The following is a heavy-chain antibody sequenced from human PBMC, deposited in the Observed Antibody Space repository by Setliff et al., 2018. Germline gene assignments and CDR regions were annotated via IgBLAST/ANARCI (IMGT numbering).Heavy chain of an antibody. CDR3: ARDSRITVLGVDNYHYMDV. J-gene: IGHJ6*03. V-gene: IGHV1-18*01. D-gene: IGHD3-3*01. Sequence: GASVKVSCKASGYTFTSYGISWVRQAPGQGLEWMGWISAYNGNTNYAQKLQGRVTMTTDTSTSTAYMELRSLRSDDTAVYYCARDSRITVLGVDNYHYMDVWGRGTTVTVSS. CDR2: ISAYNGNT. CDR1: GYTFTSYG.